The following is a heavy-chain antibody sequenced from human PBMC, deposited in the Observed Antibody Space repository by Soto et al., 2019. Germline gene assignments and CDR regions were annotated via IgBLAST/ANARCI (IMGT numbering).Heavy chain of an antibody. Sequence: GASVKVSCKASGYTFTSYAMHWVRQAPGQRPEWMGWINAGNGNTKYSQKFQGRVTITRDTSASTAYMELSSLRSEDTAVYYCASPLETTVTTSYYYYGMDVWGQGTTVTVSS. CDR1: GYTFTSYA. CDR3: ASPLETTVTTSYYYYGMDV. J-gene: IGHJ6*02. D-gene: IGHD4-17*01. V-gene: IGHV1-3*01. CDR2: INAGNGNT.